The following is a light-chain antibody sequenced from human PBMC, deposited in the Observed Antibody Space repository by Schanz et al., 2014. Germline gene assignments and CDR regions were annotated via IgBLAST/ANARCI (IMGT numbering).Light chain of an antibody. CDR1: QGISNY. Sequence: DIQMTQSPSSVSASVGDRVTITCRASQGISNYVAWFQQKPGKAPKSLIYAASTLERGVASRFSGSGYGTDFTLTISGLQPDDFATYYCQQYNSNPLTFGGGTKLEIK. V-gene: IGKV1-16*01. CDR2: AAS. CDR3: QQYNSNPLT. J-gene: IGKJ4*01.